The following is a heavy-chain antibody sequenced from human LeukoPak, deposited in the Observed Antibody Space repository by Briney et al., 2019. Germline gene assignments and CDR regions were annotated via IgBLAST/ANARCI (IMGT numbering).Heavy chain of an antibody. CDR1: GFTFSSYA. CDR2: ISGSGGST. J-gene: IGHJ4*02. Sequence: GGPLRPSGAASGFTFSSYAMSWVRQAPGKGLEWVSAISGSGGSTYYADSVKGRFTISRDNSKNTLYLQMNSLRAEDTAVYYCAKVPGVTEYWGQGTLVTVSS. CDR3: AKVPGVTEY. D-gene: IGHD4-11*01. V-gene: IGHV3-23*01.